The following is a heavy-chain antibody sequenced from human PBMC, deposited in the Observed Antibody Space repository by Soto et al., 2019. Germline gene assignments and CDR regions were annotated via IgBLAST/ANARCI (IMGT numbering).Heavy chain of an antibody. CDR3: ASHYDMWSGYLSPVDY. CDR1: GYTFRDYY. V-gene: IGHV3-11*01. CDR2: IDTSGTKI. D-gene: IGHD3-3*01. Sequence: QVQLVESGEDLVRPGGSLRLSGEASGYTFRDYYISWIRQAPGKGREWISYIDTSGTKIYYANSVKGRFTITRDNAKNSLYLEMNSLRDEDTAVYYCASHYDMWSGYLSPVDYWGQGTLVTVSS. J-gene: IGHJ4*02.